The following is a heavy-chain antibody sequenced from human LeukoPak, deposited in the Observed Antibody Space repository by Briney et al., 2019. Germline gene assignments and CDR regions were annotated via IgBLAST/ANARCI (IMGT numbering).Heavy chain of an antibody. CDR2: MFYGGNT. CDR3: ARHTLVTSISTYNWFDP. CDR1: GGSISTTNYY. D-gene: IGHD2-21*02. V-gene: IGHV4-39*01. J-gene: IGHJ5*02. Sequence: SETLSLTCTVSGGSISTTNYYWGWIRQPPGKGLEWIGSMFYGGNTFYSPSLTSRVTISVDTSKNQFSLRLNSVTAADTAVYYCARHTLVTSISTYNWFDPWGQGTLVTVSS.